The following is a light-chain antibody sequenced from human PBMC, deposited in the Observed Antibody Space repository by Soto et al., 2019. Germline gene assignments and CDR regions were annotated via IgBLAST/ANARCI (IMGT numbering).Light chain of an antibody. CDR2: EVS. Sequence: QSVLTQPPSASGSPGQSITISCTGTSSDVGGFNSVSWYQHHPGKAPRLLIFEVSDRPSGVSHRFSGSKSGNTASLTISGLQAEDEADYYCCSYAGSYTHVFGTGTKVTVL. CDR1: SSDVGGFNS. V-gene: IGLV2-14*01. CDR3: CSYAGSYTHV. J-gene: IGLJ1*01.